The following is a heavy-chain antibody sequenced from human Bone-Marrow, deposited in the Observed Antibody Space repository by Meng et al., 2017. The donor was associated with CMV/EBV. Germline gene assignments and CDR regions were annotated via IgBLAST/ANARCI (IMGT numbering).Heavy chain of an antibody. CDR2: LNGGNAEV. D-gene: IGHD3-22*01. CDR3: AKDSTSGYPHFLEI. CDR1: GFTFSRYA. V-gene: IGHV3-23*01. Sequence: GESLKISCEVSGFTFSRYAMTWVRQTPGKGLEWVSTLNGGNAEVNYADSVKGRFTTSRDSSKNTLYLQMHSLRADESAVYYCAKDSTSGYPHFLEIWGQGARVTVSS. J-gene: IGHJ4*02.